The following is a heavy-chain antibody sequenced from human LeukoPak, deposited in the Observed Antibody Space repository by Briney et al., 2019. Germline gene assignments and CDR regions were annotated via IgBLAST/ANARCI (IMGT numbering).Heavy chain of an antibody. D-gene: IGHD5-12*01. CDR3: ARLGYDNYFDY. V-gene: IGHV5-51*01. J-gene: IGHJ4*02. CDR2: IYPGDSDT. Sequence: GESLKISCKGSGYSFTSYWIGWVRQMPGKGLEWMGIIYPGDSDTSYSPSFQGHVTISADKSISTPYLQWSSLKASDTAMYYCARLGYDNYFDYWGEGTLVTVSS. CDR1: GYSFTSYW.